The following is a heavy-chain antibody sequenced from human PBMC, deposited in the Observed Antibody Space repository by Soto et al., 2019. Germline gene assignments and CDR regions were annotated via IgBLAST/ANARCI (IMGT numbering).Heavy chain of an antibody. Sequence: GGSLRLSCAASGFTFSSYDMHWVRQATGKGLEWVSAIGTAGDTYYPGSVKGRFTISRENAKNSLYLQMNSLRAGDTAVYYYARSLGSGYGDDTGAFDIWGQGTMVTVSS. CDR3: ARSLGSGYGDDTGAFDI. V-gene: IGHV3-13*01. J-gene: IGHJ3*02. D-gene: IGHD4-17*01. CDR2: IGTAGDT. CDR1: GFTFSSYD.